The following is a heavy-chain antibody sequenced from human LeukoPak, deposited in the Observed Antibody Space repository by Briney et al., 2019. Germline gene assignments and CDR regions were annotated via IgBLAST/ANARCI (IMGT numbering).Heavy chain of an antibody. CDR3: ARGAAVAGLSYMDV. D-gene: IGHD6-19*01. CDR1: GFTFDDYA. CDR2: ISWNSGSI. Sequence: PGGSLRLSCAASGFTFDDYAMHWVRQAPGKGLEWVSGISWNSGSIGYADSVKGRFTISRDNAKNSLYLQMNSLRAEDTAVYYCARGAAVAGLSYMDVWGKGTTVTVSS. J-gene: IGHJ6*03. V-gene: IGHV3-9*01.